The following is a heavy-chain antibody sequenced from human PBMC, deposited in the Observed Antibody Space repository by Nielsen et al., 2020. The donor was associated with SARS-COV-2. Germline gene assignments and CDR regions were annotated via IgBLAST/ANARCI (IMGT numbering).Heavy chain of an antibody. V-gene: IGHV7-4-1*02. CDR2: INTNTGNP. D-gene: IGHD2-2*01. CDR3: ARGYCSSTSCYWFDY. CDR1: GGTFSSYA. J-gene: IGHJ4*02. Sequence: ASVKVSCKASGGTFSSYAISWVRQAPGQGLEWMGWINTNTGNPTYAQGFTGRFVFSLDTSVSTAYLQISSLKAEDTAVYYCARGYCSSTSCYWFDYWGQGTLVTVSS.